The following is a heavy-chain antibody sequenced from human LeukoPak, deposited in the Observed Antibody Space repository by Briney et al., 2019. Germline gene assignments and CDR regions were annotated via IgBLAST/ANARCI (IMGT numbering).Heavy chain of an antibody. V-gene: IGHV1-69*10. Sequence: ASVKVSCKASGGTFISYAISWVRQAPGQGLEWMGRIIPIFGIANYAQKFQGRVTITADKSTSTAYMELSSLRSEDTAVYYCASWLGYCSSTSCRAPSYYYYGMDVWGQGTTVTVSS. CDR3: ASWLGYCSSTSCRAPSYYYYGMDV. CDR2: IIPIFGIA. D-gene: IGHD2-2*01. CDR1: GGTFISYA. J-gene: IGHJ6*02.